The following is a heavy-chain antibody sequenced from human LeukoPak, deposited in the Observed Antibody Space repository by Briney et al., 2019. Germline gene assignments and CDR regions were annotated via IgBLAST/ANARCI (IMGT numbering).Heavy chain of an antibody. V-gene: IGHV1-46*01. CDR2: INPSGGST. CDR1: GYTFTSYY. J-gene: IGHJ5*02. CDR3: ARAYCSGDSCYGDP. Sequence: ASVKVSCKASGYTFTSYYMHWVRQAPGQGLEWMGIINPSGGSTSYAQKFQGRATMTRDTSTSTVYMELSSLKASDTAMYYCARAYCSGDSCYGDPWGQGTLVTVSS. D-gene: IGHD2-15*01.